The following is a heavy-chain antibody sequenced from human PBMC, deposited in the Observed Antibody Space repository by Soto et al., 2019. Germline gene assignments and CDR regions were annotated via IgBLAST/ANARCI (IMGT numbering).Heavy chain of an antibody. Sequence: ASVKVSCKASGYTFTGYYMHWVRQAPGQGLEWMGWINPNSGGTNYAQKFQGWVTMTRDTSISTAYMELSRLRSDDTAVYYCAGNNYQGYCISTSCYADYYGMDVWGQGTTVTVSS. CDR2: INPNSGGT. CDR1: GYTFTGYY. D-gene: IGHD2-2*01. CDR3: AGNNYQGYCISTSCYADYYGMDV. V-gene: IGHV1-2*04. J-gene: IGHJ6*02.